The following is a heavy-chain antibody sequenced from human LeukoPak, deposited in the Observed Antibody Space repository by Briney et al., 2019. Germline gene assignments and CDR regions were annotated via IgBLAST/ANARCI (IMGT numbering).Heavy chain of an antibody. CDR2: IGGSGETT. V-gene: IGHV3-23*01. J-gene: IGHJ4*02. CDR1: GSTFSTYG. Sequence: GGSLRLSCAASGSTFSTYGMSWVRQAPGKGLEWVAIIGGSGETTIYGDSVKGRFTISRDNSKKTLYLQMNSLRAEDTAVYYCAKTVVPAAIEYYFDYWGQGTLVTVSS. D-gene: IGHD2-2*01. CDR3: AKTVVPAAIEYYFDY.